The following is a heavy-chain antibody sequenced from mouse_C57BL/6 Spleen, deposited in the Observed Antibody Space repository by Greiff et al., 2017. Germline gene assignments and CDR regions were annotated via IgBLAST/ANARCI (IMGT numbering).Heavy chain of an antibody. V-gene: IGHV1-53*01. Sequence: VQLQQPGTELVKPGASVKLSCKASGYTFTSYWMHWVKQRPGQGLEWIGNINPSNGGTNYNEKFKSKATLTVDKSSSTAYMQLSSLTSEDSAVYYCARGLYDGYYWYFDVWGTGTTVTVSS. D-gene: IGHD2-3*01. J-gene: IGHJ1*03. CDR1: GYTFTSYW. CDR2: INPSNGGT. CDR3: ARGLYDGYYWYFDV.